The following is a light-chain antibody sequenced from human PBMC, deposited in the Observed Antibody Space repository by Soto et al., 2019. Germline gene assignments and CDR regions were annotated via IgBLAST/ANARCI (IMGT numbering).Light chain of an antibody. CDR2: EVT. V-gene: IGLV2-14*01. CDR3: SSYTSRSTLV. Sequence: QSALTQPASVSGSPGQSITISCTGTSIDVGGYDYVSWYQHHPGKAPKLIIYEVTNRPSGVSDRFSGSKSGNTASLTISGLQAEDEADYYCSSYTSRSTLVIGGGTQLTVL. CDR1: SIDVGGYDY. J-gene: IGLJ7*01.